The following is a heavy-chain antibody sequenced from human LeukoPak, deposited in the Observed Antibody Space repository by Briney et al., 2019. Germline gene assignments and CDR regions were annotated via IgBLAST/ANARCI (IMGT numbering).Heavy chain of an antibody. V-gene: IGHV3-21*04. J-gene: IGHJ4*02. Sequence: GGSLRLSCAASGFTFSSYAMSWVRQAPGKGLEWVSSISSSSSYMYYADSVKGRFTISRDNAKNSLYLQMNSLRAEDTAVYYCARGRYSSGWYGLYWGQGTLVTVSS. CDR2: ISSSSSYM. CDR1: GFTFSSYA. D-gene: IGHD6-19*01. CDR3: ARGRYSSGWYGLY.